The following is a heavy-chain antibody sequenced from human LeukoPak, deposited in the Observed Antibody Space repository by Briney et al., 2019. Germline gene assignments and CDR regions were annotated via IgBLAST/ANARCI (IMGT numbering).Heavy chain of an antibody. CDR3: ARGRVGQQQVLVNLYFDY. V-gene: IGHV1-8*01. CDR2: MNPNSGNT. D-gene: IGHD6-13*01. Sequence: GASVKVSCKASGYTFTSYDINWVRQATGQGLEWMGWMNPNSGNTGYAQKFQGRVTITRNTSISTAYMELSSLRSEDTAVYYCARGRVGQQQVLVNLYFDYWGQGTLVTVSS. CDR1: GYTFTSYD. J-gene: IGHJ4*02.